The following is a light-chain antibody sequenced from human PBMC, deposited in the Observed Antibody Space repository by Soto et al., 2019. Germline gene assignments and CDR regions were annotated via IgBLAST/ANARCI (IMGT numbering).Light chain of an antibody. CDR1: QSISSW. J-gene: IGKJ1*01. CDR2: KAS. Sequence: DIQMTQSPSTLSASVGDRVTITCRASQSISSWLAWYQQKPGKAPKLLIYKASSLESGVPSRFSGSGSGTEFTLTISSRQPDDFATYYCQQYNGYTVTFGQGTKVEIK. V-gene: IGKV1-5*03. CDR3: QQYNGYTVT.